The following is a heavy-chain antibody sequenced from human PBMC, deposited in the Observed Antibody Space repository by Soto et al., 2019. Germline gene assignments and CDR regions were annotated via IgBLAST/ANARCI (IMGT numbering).Heavy chain of an antibody. D-gene: IGHD3-16*01. Sequence: PSETLSLTCTVSGGSISSGDYYWTLIRQPPGKGLEWIGYIYYSGSTYYNPSLKSRVTISVDTSKNQFSLKLSSVTAADTAVYYCARDDVGDDGAFDICGQATMLTLS. V-gene: IGHV4-30-4*01. CDR3: ARDDVGDDGAFDI. J-gene: IGHJ3*02. CDR2: IYYSGST. CDR1: GGSISSGDYY.